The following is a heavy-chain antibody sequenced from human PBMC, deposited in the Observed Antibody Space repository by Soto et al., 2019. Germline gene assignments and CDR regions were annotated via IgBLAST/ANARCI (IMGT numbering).Heavy chain of an antibody. CDR1: GASFSGYS. D-gene: IGHD1-26*01. Sequence: QVQLQQWGAGLLKPSETLSLTCAVHGASFSGYSWSWIRQPPGKGLEWIGDIEHSGSTNYNSSLRSRVTLSLDTSKNHFSLKLNSVTAADAAVYYCARVGATPSAYWGQGTLVTVSS. J-gene: IGHJ4*02. CDR3: ARVGATPSAY. CDR2: IEHSGST. V-gene: IGHV4-34*01.